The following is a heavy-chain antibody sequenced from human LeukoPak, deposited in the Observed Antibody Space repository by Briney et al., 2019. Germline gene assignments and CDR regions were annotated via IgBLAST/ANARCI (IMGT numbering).Heavy chain of an antibody. CDR3: ATAVGTGTFDY. D-gene: IGHD3-10*01. Sequence: PGGSLRLSCAASGFTFSSYAMHWVRQAPGKGLEWVAVISYDGSNKYYADSVKGRFTISRDNSKNTLYLQMNSLRAEDTAVYYCATAVGTGTFDYWGQGTLVTVSS. J-gene: IGHJ4*02. CDR1: GFTFSSYA. CDR2: ISYDGSNK. V-gene: IGHV3-30-3*01.